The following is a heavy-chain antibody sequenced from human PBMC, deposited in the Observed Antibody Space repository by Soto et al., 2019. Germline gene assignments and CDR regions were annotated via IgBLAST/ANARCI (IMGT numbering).Heavy chain of an antibody. CDR3: AAQEYYYGTLTPR. V-gene: IGHV1-58*01. Sequence: GASVKVSCKASGFTFTSSAVQWVRQARGQRLEWIGRIVVGSGNTNYAQKFQERVTITRDMSTSTAYMELSGLRSEDTAVYYCAAQEYYYGTLTPRWGQGTLVTVSS. J-gene: IGHJ4*02. D-gene: IGHD3-10*01. CDR1: GFTFTSSA. CDR2: IVVGSGNT.